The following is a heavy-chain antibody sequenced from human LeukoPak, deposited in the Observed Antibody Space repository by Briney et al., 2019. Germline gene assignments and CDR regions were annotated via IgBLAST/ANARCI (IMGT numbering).Heavy chain of an antibody. J-gene: IGHJ6*03. D-gene: IGHD6-6*01. CDR1: GYSISSGYY. V-gene: IGHV4-38-2*02. CDR2: IYHSGST. Sequence: SETLSLTCTVSGYSISSGYYWGWIRQPPGKGLEWIGSIYHSGSTYYNPSLKSRVTISVDTSKNQFSLKLSSVTAADTAVYYCARGGEQLVFSYYYHYMDVWGKGTTVTVSS. CDR3: ARGGEQLVFSYYYHYMDV.